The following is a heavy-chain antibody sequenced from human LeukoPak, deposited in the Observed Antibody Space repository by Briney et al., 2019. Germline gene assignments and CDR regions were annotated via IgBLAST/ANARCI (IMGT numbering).Heavy chain of an antibody. V-gene: IGHV3-66*01. D-gene: IGHD3-22*01. CDR3: AASKRSEYFYDSRL. CDR2: IYSGGRI. Sequence: PGGSLRLSCAASGFTVSSNYMSWVRQAPGKGLEWVSLIYSGGRIFYADSVKGRFIISTDNSKNTLYLQMNSLRAEDTAVYYCAASKRSEYFYDSRLWGQGTLVTVSS. J-gene: IGHJ4*02. CDR1: GFTVSSNY.